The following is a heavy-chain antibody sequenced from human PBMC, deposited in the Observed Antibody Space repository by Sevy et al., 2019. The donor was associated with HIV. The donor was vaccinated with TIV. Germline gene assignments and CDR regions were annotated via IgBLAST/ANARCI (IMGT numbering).Heavy chain of an antibody. CDR1: SGSISTYY. CDR2: INYSGNT. V-gene: IGHV4-59*12. D-gene: IGHD7-27*01. CDR3: ARLGWGSGLDY. Sequence: SETLSLTCTVSSGSISTYYWSWIRQPPWKGLEWIAYINYSGNTDYNPSLKSRVTISVDTSNNQFSLKLSSVTAADTAVYYCARLGWGSGLDYWGRGALVTVSS. J-gene: IGHJ4*02.